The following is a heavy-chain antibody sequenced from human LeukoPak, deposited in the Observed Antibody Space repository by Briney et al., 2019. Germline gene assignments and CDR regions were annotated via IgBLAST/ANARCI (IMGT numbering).Heavy chain of an antibody. Sequence: QAGGSLRLSCAASGFTFSSYAMSWVRQAPGKGLERVSAISGSGGSTYYADSVKGRFTISRDNSKNTLYLQMNSLRAEDTAVYYCAKINSGYEAYLDYWGQGTLVTVSS. V-gene: IGHV3-23*01. J-gene: IGHJ4*02. CDR1: GFTFSSYA. CDR3: AKINSGYEAYLDY. D-gene: IGHD5-12*01. CDR2: ISGSGGST.